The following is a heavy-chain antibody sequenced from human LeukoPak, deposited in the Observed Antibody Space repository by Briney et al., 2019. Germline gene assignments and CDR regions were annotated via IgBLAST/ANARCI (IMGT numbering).Heavy chain of an antibody. CDR3: AGSTCGGDCWDNFHYYTMDV. CDR1: GGSFSSDA. J-gene: IGHJ6*02. V-gene: IGHV1-69*01. CDR2: IILIFGKS. Sequence: SVKVSCTTSGGSFSSDAISWVRQAPRQGLEWMGGIILIFGKSNYAQNFQGRVTITADESTTTAHMELRGLRSEDTAVYYCAGSTCGGDCWDNFHYYTMDVWGQGTTITVSS. D-gene: IGHD2-21*02.